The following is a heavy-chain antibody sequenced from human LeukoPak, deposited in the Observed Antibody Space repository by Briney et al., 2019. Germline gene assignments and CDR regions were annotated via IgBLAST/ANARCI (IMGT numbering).Heavy chain of an antibody. CDR1: GFTFGTYA. CDR3: AXXAYSXGWSTKRDSDY. V-gene: IGHV3-23*01. Sequence: GGCLRLSCEDSGFTFGTYAMSWVRQAPGKGLEWVSAISGTGSAAYYAASVKGRFTISRDNSKSTVFLQMQSLRAEDTAVYYCAXXAYSXGWSTKRDSDYWGQGTLVTVSS. J-gene: IGHJ4*02. CDR2: ISGTGSAA. D-gene: IGHD6-19*01.